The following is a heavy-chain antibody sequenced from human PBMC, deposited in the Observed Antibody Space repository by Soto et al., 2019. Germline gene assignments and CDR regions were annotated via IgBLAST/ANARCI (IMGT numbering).Heavy chain of an antibody. V-gene: IGHV4-61*08. J-gene: IGHJ5*02. CDR3: TREQSADNYFDP. Sequence: SETLSLTCTLDTASVSIGGYCYTWVRQPPGKGLEWLGYIYYSGGTNYNPSLKSRVTISLDKSRSQFSLRLTSVTAADTAVYDCTREQSADNYFDPWGQGTLVTVSS. CDR1: TASVSIGGYC. D-gene: IGHD6-19*01. CDR2: IYYSGGT.